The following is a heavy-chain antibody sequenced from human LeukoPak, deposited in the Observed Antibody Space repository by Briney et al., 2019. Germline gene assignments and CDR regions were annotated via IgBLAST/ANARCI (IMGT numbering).Heavy chain of an antibody. D-gene: IGHD3-16*02. V-gene: IGHV4-59*01. J-gene: IGHJ4*02. Sequence: SETLPLTCTVSGGFISRYYWSWIRQPPGKGLAWIGYIYGRGSTNYNPSLKSRVTVSVDTSKNQFSLNLNSVTAADTAVYYCAREDVWGNNRPKGHFDYWGQGTLVTVSS. CDR1: GGFISRYY. CDR2: IYGRGST. CDR3: AREDVWGNNRPKGHFDY.